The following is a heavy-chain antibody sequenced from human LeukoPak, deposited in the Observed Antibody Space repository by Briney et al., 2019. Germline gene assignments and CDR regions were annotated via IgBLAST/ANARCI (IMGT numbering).Heavy chain of an antibody. V-gene: IGHV4-39*01. D-gene: IGHD3-10*01. CDR1: GGSISSSTSY. Sequence: SETLSLTCTVSGGSISSSTSYWGWIRQSPGKGLEWIGSIYYSGRTYYNPSLKSRVTISVDTSKNQFSLKLSSVTAADTAVYYCARHCGLFLWFGEHNWFDPWGQGTLVTVSS. CDR2: IYYSGRT. CDR3: ARHCGLFLWFGEHNWFDP. J-gene: IGHJ5*02.